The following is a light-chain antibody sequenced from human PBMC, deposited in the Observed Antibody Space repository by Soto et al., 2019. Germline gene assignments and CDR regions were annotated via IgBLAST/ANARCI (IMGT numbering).Light chain of an antibody. Sequence: QSVLTQPPSVSGAPGQRVTISCTGSSSNIGAGYDVHWYQQLPGTAPKLLIYGNSNRPSGVPDRFSCSKSGTSASLAITGLQAEDEADYYCQSYDNSLRGAVFGGGTKLTVL. V-gene: IGLV1-40*01. CDR3: QSYDNSLRGAV. CDR1: SSNIGAGYD. CDR2: GNS. J-gene: IGLJ2*01.